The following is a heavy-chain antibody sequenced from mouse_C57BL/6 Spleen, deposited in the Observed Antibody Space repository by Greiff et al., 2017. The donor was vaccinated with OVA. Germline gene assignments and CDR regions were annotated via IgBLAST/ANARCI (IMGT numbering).Heavy chain of an antibody. CDR3: ARNFPYDYDAGGAWFAY. J-gene: IGHJ3*01. Sequence: QVQLQQSGPGLVQPSQSLSITCTVSGFSLTSYGVHWVRQSPGKGLEWLGVIWSGGSTDYNAAFISRLSISKDNSKSQVFFKMNSLQADDTAIYYCARNFPYDYDAGGAWFAYWGQGTLVTVSA. CDR1: GFSLTSYG. CDR2: IWSGGST. V-gene: IGHV2-2*01. D-gene: IGHD2-4*01.